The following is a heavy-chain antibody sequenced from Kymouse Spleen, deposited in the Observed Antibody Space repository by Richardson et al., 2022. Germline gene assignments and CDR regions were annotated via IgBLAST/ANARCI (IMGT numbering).Heavy chain of an antibody. CDR2: INHSGST. J-gene: IGHJ6*02. Sequence: QVQLQQWGAGLLKPSETLSLTCAVYGGSFSGYYWSWIRQPPGKGLEWIGEINHSGSTNYNPSLKSRVTISVDTSKNQFSLKLSSVTAADTAVYYCARVQYYCSSTSCPYYYYYGMDVWGQGTTVTVSS. D-gene: IGHD2-2*02. V-gene: IGHV4-34*01. CDR1: GGSFSGYY. CDR3: ARVQYYCSSTSCPYYYYYGMDV.